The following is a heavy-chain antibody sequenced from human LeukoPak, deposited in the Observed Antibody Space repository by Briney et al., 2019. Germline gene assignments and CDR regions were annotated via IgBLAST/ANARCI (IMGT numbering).Heavy chain of an antibody. J-gene: IGHJ5*02. CDR3: ARSTSGHNWFDP. CDR2: IYSGGST. D-gene: IGHD6-25*01. V-gene: IGHV3-53*01. Sequence: PGGSLRLFCAASGFTVSSNYMSWVRQAPGKGLEWVSVIYSGGSTYYADSVKGRFTISRDNSKNTLYVQMTSLRAEDTAVYYCARSTSGHNWFDPWGQGTLVTVSS. CDR1: GFTVSSNY.